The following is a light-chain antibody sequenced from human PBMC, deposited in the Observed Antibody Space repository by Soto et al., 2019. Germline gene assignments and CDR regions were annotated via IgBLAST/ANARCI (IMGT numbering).Light chain of an antibody. CDR3: TSYASGSSHVV. Sequence: QSVLTQPASVSGSPGQSITLSCTGTSSDIGGYDYVSWYQRHPGKAPKLIIYDVNNRPSGVSNRFSGSKSGNTASLTTSGLQAEDEADYYCTSYASGSSHVVFGGGTKLT. CDR1: SSDIGGYDY. J-gene: IGLJ2*01. CDR2: DVN. V-gene: IGLV2-14*01.